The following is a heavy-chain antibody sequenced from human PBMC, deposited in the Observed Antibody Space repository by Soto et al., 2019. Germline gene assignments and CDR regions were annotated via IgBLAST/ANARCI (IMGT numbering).Heavy chain of an antibody. D-gene: IGHD3-22*01. CDR1: GGSISSGGYY. CDR2: LYYSGST. J-gene: IGHJ4*02. CDR3: ARVDGSELLIDY. Sequence: QVQLQESGPGLVKPSQTLSLTCTVSGGSISSGGYYWSWIRQHPGKGLEWIAYLYYSGSTYYNPSLKSRVTISVDTSNNQFSLELSSVTAADTAVYYCARVDGSELLIDYWGQGPLVTVAS. V-gene: IGHV4-31*03.